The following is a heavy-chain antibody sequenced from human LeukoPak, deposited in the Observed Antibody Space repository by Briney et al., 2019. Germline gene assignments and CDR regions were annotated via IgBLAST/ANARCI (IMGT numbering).Heavy chain of an antibody. V-gene: IGHV5-51*01. CDR3: ARPAPAGLDAFDI. Sequence: PGESLKISCKGSGYSFTSYWIGWVRQMPGKGLEWMGIIYPADSDTRYSPSFQGQVTISADKSISTAYLQWSSLKASDIAMYYCARPAPAGLDAFDIWGQGTMVTVSS. J-gene: IGHJ3*02. D-gene: IGHD6-13*01. CDR1: GYSFTSYW. CDR2: IYPADSDT.